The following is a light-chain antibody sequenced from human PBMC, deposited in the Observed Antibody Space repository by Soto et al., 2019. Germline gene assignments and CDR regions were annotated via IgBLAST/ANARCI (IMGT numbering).Light chain of an antibody. J-gene: IGKJ1*01. V-gene: IGKV3-11*01. CDR3: QQRYNWPPT. Sequence: EIVFTQSPATLSLSPGERASLCCRASQSVSSYLVWYQQKPGQTPRLLIYDASNRATGIPARFSGSGSGTDFTLTISSLEPEDFAVYYCQQRYNWPPTFGQGTKV. CDR2: DAS. CDR1: QSVSSY.